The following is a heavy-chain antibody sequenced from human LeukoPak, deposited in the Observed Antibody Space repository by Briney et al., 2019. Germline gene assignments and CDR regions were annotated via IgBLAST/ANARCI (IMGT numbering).Heavy chain of an antibody. Sequence: PSETLSLTCSVSGGSISNGGYYWSWIRQPPGKGLEWIGYIHYSGNTYYNPSLKSRVTISVDTSKNQFSLKLSSVTAADTAVYCCARVSPHDEGWLDPWGQGTLVTVS. V-gene: IGHV4-30-4*01. CDR1: GGSISNGGYY. J-gene: IGHJ5*02. D-gene: IGHD3-3*01. CDR2: IHYSGNT. CDR3: ARVSPHDEGWLDP.